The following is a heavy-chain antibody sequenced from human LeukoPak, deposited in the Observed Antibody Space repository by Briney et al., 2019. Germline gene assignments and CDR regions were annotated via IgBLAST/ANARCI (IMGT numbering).Heavy chain of an antibody. D-gene: IGHD6-19*01. Sequence: GGSLRLSCAASGFKFSSYGMSWVRQAPGKGLEWVSTFSGSGYSTYYADSVKGRFTISRDSSKNTLYLQMNSLRAEDTAVYYCAKGGSSSWDYFDYWGQGTLVTVSS. CDR3: AKGGSSSWDYFDY. J-gene: IGHJ4*02. CDR1: GFKFSSYG. CDR2: FSGSGYST. V-gene: IGHV3-23*01.